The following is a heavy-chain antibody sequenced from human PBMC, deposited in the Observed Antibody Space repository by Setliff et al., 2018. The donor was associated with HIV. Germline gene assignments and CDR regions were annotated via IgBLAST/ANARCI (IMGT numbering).Heavy chain of an antibody. J-gene: IGHJ4*02. D-gene: IGHD2-21*01. CDR1: GYTFTAYG. Sequence: GASVKVSCKTSGYTFTAYGINWVRQAPGQGLEWMGGISSINSNTNYAQKFQGRVTMTTDTFTNTAYMELRSLRSDDTAVYYCARGTINNYFDYWGQGTLVTVSS. CDR2: ISSINSNT. CDR3: ARGTINNYFDY. V-gene: IGHV1-18*01.